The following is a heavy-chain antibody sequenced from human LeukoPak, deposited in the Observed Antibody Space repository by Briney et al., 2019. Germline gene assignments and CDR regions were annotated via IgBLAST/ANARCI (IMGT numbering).Heavy chain of an antibody. D-gene: IGHD1-1*01. CDR1: GFTFSSYA. V-gene: IGHV3-23*01. CDR2: IRGSGDST. Sequence: GGSLRLSCAASGFTFSSYAMSWVRQAPGKGLEWVSAIRGSGDSTYYADSVKGRFTISRDNSKNTLYLQMNSLRAEDTAVYYCAKDVNVEDDYWGQGTLVTVSS. CDR3: AKDVNVEDDY. J-gene: IGHJ4*02.